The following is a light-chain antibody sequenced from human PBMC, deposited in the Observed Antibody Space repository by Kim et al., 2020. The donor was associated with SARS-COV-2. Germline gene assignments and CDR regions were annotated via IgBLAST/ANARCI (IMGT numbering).Light chain of an antibody. V-gene: IGLV1-40*01. J-gene: IGLJ1*01. CDR2: VNR. CDR3: QSFDSSLRGSV. CDR1: SSNLGTGYD. Sequence: QTVTISCTGSSSNLGTGYDAHWYQQLPGTAPKLIIYVNRKRPSGVPDRFSGSKFGTSASLAITGLQAEDEADYYCQSFDSSLRGSVFGTGTKVTVL.